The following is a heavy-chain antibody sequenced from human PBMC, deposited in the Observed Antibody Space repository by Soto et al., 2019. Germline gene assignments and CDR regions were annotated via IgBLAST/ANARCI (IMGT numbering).Heavy chain of an antibody. D-gene: IGHD2-21*02. CDR2: INHSGST. CDR3: AITVVTPREYFQH. V-gene: IGHV4-34*01. Sequence: QVQLQQWGAGLLKPSETLSLTCAVLGGSFSGSYWSWFRQPPGRGLEWIGEINHSGSTNYNPSLKSRVTISVDTSKNQFSLKLSSVTAADTAVYYCAITVVTPREYFQHWGQGTLVTVSS. CDR1: GGSFSGSY. J-gene: IGHJ1*01.